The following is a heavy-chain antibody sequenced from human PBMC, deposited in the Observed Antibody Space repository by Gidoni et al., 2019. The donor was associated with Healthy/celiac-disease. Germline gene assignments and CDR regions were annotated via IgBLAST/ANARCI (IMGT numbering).Heavy chain of an antibody. J-gene: IGHJ6*02. V-gene: IGHV3-53*01. CDR1: GFTVRSNY. CDR2: IYSGGST. Sequence: EVQLVESGGGLIQPGGSLRLSCAASGFTVRSNYMSWVRQAPGKGLEWVSVIYSGGSTYYADSVKGRFTISRDNSKNTLYLQMNSLRAEDTAVYYCARDCSGGSCRYGMDVWGQGTTVTVSS. CDR3: ARDCSGGSCRYGMDV. D-gene: IGHD2-15*01.